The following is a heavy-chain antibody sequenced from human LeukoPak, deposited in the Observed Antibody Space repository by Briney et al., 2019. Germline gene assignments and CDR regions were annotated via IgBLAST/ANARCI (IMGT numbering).Heavy chain of an antibody. D-gene: IGHD6-19*01. CDR1: GFTFSSYS. CDR2: ISSSSSTI. J-gene: IGHJ4*02. V-gene: IGHV3-48*04. CDR3: ARDPTLAVAGTTGFYFDY. Sequence: GGSLRLSCAASGFTFSSYSMNWVRQAPGKGLEWVSYISSSSSTIYYADSVKGRFTISRDNAKNSLYLQMNSLRAEDTAVYYCARDPTLAVAGTTGFYFDYWGQGTLVTVSS.